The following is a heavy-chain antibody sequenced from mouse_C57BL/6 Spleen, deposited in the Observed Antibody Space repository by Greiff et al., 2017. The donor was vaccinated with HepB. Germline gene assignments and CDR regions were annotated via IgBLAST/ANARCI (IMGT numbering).Heavy chain of an antibody. D-gene: IGHD1-1*01. J-gene: IGHJ2*01. CDR1: GFTFTDYY. CDR2: IRNKANGYTT. Sequence: EVQVVESGGGLVQPGGSLSLSCAASGFTFTDYYMSWVRQPPGKALEWLGFIRNKANGYTTEYSASVKGRFTISRDKSQSILYLQMNALRAEDSATYYCARGTTVFDYWGQGTTLTVSS. CDR3: ARGTTVFDY. V-gene: IGHV7-3*01.